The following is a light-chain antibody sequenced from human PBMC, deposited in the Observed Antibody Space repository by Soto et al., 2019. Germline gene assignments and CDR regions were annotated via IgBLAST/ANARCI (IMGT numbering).Light chain of an antibody. CDR3: HQYRSSPPYT. V-gene: IGKV3-20*01. Sequence: EVVLTQSPGTLSLSPGERATLSCRASQSVYSNYLAWYQQKPGQALRLLIYRASSRATDIPDRFSGSGSGTDFTLTISRLEPEDYAVYYCHQYRSSPPYTFCQGTHLEL. CDR2: RAS. CDR1: QSVYSNY. J-gene: IGKJ2*01.